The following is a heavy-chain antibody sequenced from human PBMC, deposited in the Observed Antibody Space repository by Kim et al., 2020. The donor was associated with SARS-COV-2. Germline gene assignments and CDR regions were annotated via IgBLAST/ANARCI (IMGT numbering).Heavy chain of an antibody. J-gene: IGHJ4*02. Sequence: GGSLRLSCAASGFTFSAFWMSWVRQAPGNGLEWVANIKQDGSEKSYVDSVKGRFTFSRDNAKNSLYLQMNSLRAEDTAVYYCARCRDGYKHFDFWGQGTLVTVSS. CDR2: IKQDGSEK. CDR3: ARCRDGYKHFDF. D-gene: IGHD5-12*01. V-gene: IGHV3-7*01. CDR1: GFTFSAFW.